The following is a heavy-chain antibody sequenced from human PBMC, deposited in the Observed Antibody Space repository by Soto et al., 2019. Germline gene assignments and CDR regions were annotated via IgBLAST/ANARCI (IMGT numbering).Heavy chain of an antibody. D-gene: IGHD1-26*01. Sequence: ASVKVSCKASGYTFTGYYMHWVRQAPGQGLEWMGWINPNSGGTNYAQKFQGWVTMTTDTSTSTAYMELRSLRSDDTAVYYCARNSGSYAWYFDLWGRGTLVTVSS. J-gene: IGHJ2*01. CDR2: INPNSGGT. CDR3: ARNSGSYAWYFDL. CDR1: GYTFTGYY. V-gene: IGHV1-2*04.